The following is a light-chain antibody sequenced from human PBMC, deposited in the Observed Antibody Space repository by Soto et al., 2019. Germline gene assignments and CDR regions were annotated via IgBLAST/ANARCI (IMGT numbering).Light chain of an antibody. V-gene: IGKV3-11*01. CDR2: GAS. CDR1: QSVNSY. CDR3: QQRSNWPIT. Sequence: EVVLTQSPATLSLSPGERATLSCRASQSVNSYLAWYQQKPGQPPRLLIYGASSRATGIPDRFSGSGSGTDFTLTISSLEPEDFAVYYCQQRSNWPITFGQGTRLEIK. J-gene: IGKJ5*01.